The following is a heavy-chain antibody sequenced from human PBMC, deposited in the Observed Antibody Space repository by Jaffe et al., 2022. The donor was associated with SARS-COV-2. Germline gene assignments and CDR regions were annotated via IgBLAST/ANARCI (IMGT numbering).Heavy chain of an antibody. CDR1: GGSISSYY. CDR2: IYYSGST. V-gene: IGHV4-59*01. J-gene: IGHJ4*02. CDR3: ARVYDSSGYPGDGYFDY. Sequence: QVQLQESGPGLVKPSETLSLTCTVSGGSISSYYWSWIRQPPGKGLEWIGYIYYSGSTNYNPSLKSRVTISVDTSKNQFSLKLSSVTAADTAVYYCARVYDSSGYPGDGYFDYWGQGTLVTVSS. D-gene: IGHD3-22*01.